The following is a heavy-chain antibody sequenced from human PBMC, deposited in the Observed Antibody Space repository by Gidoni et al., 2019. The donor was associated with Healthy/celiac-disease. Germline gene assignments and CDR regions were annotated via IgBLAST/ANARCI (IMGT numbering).Heavy chain of an antibody. CDR2: INHSGST. J-gene: IGHJ4*02. Sequence: QVQLQQWGAGLLKPSETLSLTCAVYGGSFSGYYWSWIRQPPGKGLEWIGEINHSGSTNYNPSLKSRVTISVDTSKNQFSLKLSSVTAADTAVYYCARDGARYDYVWGSYRYSKVIGYFDYWGQGTLVTVSS. D-gene: IGHD3-16*02. V-gene: IGHV4-34*01. CDR3: ARDGARYDYVWGSYRYSKVIGYFDY. CDR1: GGSFSGYY.